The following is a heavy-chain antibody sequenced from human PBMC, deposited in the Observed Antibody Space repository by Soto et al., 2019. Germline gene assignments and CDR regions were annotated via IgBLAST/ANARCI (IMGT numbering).Heavy chain of an antibody. V-gene: IGHV1-46*01. D-gene: IGHD3-3*01. J-gene: IGHJ4*02. CDR1: GYNFANYY. Sequence: QVQLVQSGAEVKKPGASVKVFCMASGYNFANYYMHWVRQAPGQGPEWMGIIDPDGGSTSYAQKFQGRVSMTSDTSTSTIYMELSSLRSEDTAVYYCASVIGVDVLRDYWGQGTLVTVSS. CDR2: IDPDGGST. CDR3: ASVIGVDVLRDY.